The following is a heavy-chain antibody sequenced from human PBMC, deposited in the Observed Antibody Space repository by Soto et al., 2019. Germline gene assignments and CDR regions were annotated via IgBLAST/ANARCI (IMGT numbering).Heavy chain of an antibody. CDR2: ISSSSSYI. V-gene: IGHV3-21*01. CDR3: ASHPRDSSGYWYYFDY. CDR1: GFTFSSYS. D-gene: IGHD3-22*01. Sequence: EVQLVESGGGLVKPGGSLRLSCAASGFTFSSYSMNWVRQAPGKGLEWVSSISSSSSYIYYADSVKGRFTISRDNAKNSLYLTMNSLRAEDTAVYYCASHPRDSSGYWYYFDYWGQGTLVTVSS. J-gene: IGHJ4*02.